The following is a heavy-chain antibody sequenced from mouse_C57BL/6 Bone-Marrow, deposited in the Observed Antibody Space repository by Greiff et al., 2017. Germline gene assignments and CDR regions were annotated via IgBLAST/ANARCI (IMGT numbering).Heavy chain of an antibody. Sequence: EVKLLESGGGLVKPGGSLKLSCAASGFTFSSYTMSWVRQTPEKRLEWVATISGGGGNTYYPDSVKGRFTISRDNAKNTLYLQMSSLRSEDTALYYCARRWYGAYWGQGTLVTVSA. CDR1: GFTFSSYT. J-gene: IGHJ3*01. CDR2: ISGGGGNT. D-gene: IGHD1-1*02. V-gene: IGHV5-9*01. CDR3: ARRWYGAY.